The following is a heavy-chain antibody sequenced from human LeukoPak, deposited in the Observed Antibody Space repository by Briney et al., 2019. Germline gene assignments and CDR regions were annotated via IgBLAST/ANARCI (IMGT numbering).Heavy chain of an antibody. D-gene: IGHD2-2*01. CDR1: GLIFSKYL. CDR2: IKPDGSEK. CDR3: ARAMPNDNWFTP. V-gene: IGHV3-7*01. J-gene: IGHJ5*02. Sequence: PGGSLRLSCAASGLIFSKYLMTCVRQAAGKGVEWVGSIKPDGSEKYYFDSVKGRFTISRDNAKNTLYLQMNRLRAEDTAVYYCARAMPNDNWFTPWGQGSLVTVSS.